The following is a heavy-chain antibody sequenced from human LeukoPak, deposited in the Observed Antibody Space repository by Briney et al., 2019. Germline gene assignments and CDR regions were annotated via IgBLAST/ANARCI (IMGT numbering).Heavy chain of an antibody. J-gene: IGHJ4*02. Sequence: PGGSLRLSCAASGFTFSSYSMNWVRQAPGKGLEWVSSISSSSSYIYYADSVKGRFTISRDNAKNSLYLQMNSLRAEDTAVYYCARGGEPTSGFDYFDYWGQGTLVTVSS. D-gene: IGHD1-26*01. V-gene: IGHV3-21*01. CDR1: GFTFSSYS. CDR2: ISSSSSYI. CDR3: ARGGEPTSGFDYFDY.